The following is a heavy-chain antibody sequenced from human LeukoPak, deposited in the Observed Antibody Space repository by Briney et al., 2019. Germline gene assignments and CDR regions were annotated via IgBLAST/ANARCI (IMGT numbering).Heavy chain of an antibody. V-gene: IGHV4-34*01. J-gene: IGHJ1*01. Sequence: SETLSLTCAVYGGSFSGYYWSWVRQPPGKGLEWIGEINHSGSTNYNPSLKSRVTISVDTSKNQFSLKLSSVTAADTAVYYCARSCSRYFQHWGQGTLVTVSS. D-gene: IGHD2-15*01. CDR2: INHSGST. CDR3: ARSCSRYFQH. CDR1: GGSFSGYY.